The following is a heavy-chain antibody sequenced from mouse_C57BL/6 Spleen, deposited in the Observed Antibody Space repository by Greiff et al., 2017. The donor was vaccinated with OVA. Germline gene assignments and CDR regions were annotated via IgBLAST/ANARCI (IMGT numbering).Heavy chain of an antibody. Sequence: EVQLQQSGAELVRPGASVKLSCTASGFNIKDDYMHWVKQRPEQGLEWIGWIDPENGDTEYASKFKGKATITADTSSNTAYLQLSSLTSEDTAVYYCTLRTVQAWFAYWGQGTLVTVSA. J-gene: IGHJ3*01. CDR3: TLRTVQAWFAY. V-gene: IGHV14-4*01. D-gene: IGHD1-1*01. CDR2: IDPENGDT. CDR1: GFNIKDDY.